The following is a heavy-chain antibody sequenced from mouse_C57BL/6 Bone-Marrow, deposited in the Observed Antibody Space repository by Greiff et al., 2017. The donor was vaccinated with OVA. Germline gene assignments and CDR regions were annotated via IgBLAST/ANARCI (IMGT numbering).Heavy chain of an antibody. CDR2: ISSGGSYT. CDR3: ARRPIYGYFGV. J-gene: IGHJ1*03. D-gene: IGHD6-5*01. CDR1: GFTFSSYG. Sequence: EVQLQESGGDLVKPGGSLKLSCAASGFTFSSYGMSWVRQTPDKRLEWVATISSGGSYTYYPDSVKGRFTISRDNAKNTLYLQMSSLKSEDTAMYYCARRPIYGYFGVWGTGTTVTVSS. V-gene: IGHV5-6*01.